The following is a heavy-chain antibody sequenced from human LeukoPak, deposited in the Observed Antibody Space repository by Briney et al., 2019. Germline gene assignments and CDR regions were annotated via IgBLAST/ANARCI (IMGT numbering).Heavy chain of an antibody. CDR1: GFTFSTYW. D-gene: IGHD5-18*01. J-gene: IGHJ4*02. V-gene: IGHV3-7*03. CDR3: ARVSPPMQLWAFDY. CDR2: IKENGNEK. Sequence: GGSLRLPCVASGFTFSTYWMSWVRQAPGKGLEWVANIKENGNEKYYVDSVKGRFTISRDNAKNSLYLQMNSLRAEDTAVYYCARVSPPMQLWAFDYRGQGTLVTVSS.